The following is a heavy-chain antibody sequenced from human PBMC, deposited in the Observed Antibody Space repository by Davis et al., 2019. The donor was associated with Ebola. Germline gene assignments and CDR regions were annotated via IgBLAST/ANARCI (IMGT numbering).Heavy chain of an antibody. Sequence: MPSETLSLTCAVYGGSFSGYYWSWIRQPPGKGLEWIGYIFYSGSTSYNPSLKSRLTISVDTPKNQFSLELSSVTAADTAVYYCGNLRSGYGDYWGQGTLVTVSS. CDR1: GGSFSGYY. J-gene: IGHJ4*02. V-gene: IGHV4-59*08. CDR2: IFYSGST. CDR3: GNLRSGYGDY. D-gene: IGHD3-22*01.